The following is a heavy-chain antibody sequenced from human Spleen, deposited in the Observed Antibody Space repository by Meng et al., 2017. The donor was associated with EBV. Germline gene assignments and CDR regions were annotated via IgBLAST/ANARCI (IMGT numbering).Heavy chain of an antibody. Sequence: VQLVQSGAEVKKTGDSVKVSCKASGYTFTSYDINWVRQATGQGLEWMGWMNPNSGNTGYAQKFQGRVTMTRNTSISTAYMELSSLRSEDTAVYYCASESGRGYTPDYWGRGTLVTVSS. J-gene: IGHJ4*02. CDR2: MNPNSGNT. D-gene: IGHD3-10*01. V-gene: IGHV1-8*01. CDR3: ASESGRGYTPDY. CDR1: GYTFTSYD.